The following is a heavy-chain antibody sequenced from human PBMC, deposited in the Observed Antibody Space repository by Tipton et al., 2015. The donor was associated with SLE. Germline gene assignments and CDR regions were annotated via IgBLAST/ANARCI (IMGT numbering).Heavy chain of an antibody. Sequence: TLSLTCTVSAGSLSGYYWSWIRQSPGEGLEWIGYIYHSGSTQYNPSLKSRVTMSVDTSKNQFSLKLTSVTAADTARYYCASAPSDFWSSYYDFWGQGILVTVSS. V-gene: IGHV4-59*01. CDR1: AGSLSGYY. CDR2: IYHSGST. CDR3: ASAPSDFWSSYYDF. D-gene: IGHD3-3*01. J-gene: IGHJ4*02.